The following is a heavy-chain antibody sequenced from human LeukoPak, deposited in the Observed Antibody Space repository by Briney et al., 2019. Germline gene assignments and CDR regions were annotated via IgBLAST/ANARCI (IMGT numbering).Heavy chain of an antibody. CDR3: ARQWLING. Sequence: PGGSLRLSCAASGFTFSSFAMSWIRQAPGKGLEWVSSVSRSGVGTYYADSVRGRFAISRDNSKNTVFLQMNSLRAEDSAVYYCARQWLINGWGQGILVTVSS. CDR1: GFTFSSFA. J-gene: IGHJ4*02. D-gene: IGHD6-19*01. V-gene: IGHV3-23*01. CDR2: VSRSGVGT.